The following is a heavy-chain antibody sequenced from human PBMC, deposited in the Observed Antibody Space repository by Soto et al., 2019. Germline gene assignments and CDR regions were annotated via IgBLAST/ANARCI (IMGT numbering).Heavy chain of an antibody. CDR3: VQGFHDCTNGLCYAY. CDR1: GFTFSTYV. CDR2: ITGSGGNT. V-gene: IGHV3-23*01. D-gene: IGHD2-8*01. J-gene: IGHJ4*02. Sequence: GGSLRLSCAASGFTFSTYVMSWVRQTPGKGLEWVSFITGSGGNTYYADSVKGRFTISRDNSRNTLYLQMTSLRTEDAAMYYCVQGFHDCTNGLCYAYWGQGALVTVS.